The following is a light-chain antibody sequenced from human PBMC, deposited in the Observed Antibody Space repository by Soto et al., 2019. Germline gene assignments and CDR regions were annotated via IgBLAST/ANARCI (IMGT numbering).Light chain of an antibody. CDR1: EIFSRSY. CDR2: STS. V-gene: IGKV3D-20*02. Sequence: EIVLTQSPGTLSLSPGESATLSCRASEIFSRSYLAWYQQKPGQAPRLLIYSTSGRATGIPDRFSGSGSGTDFTLTISRLEPEDLAVYYCQQRSNWPTFGGGTKV. J-gene: IGKJ4*01. CDR3: QQRSNWPT.